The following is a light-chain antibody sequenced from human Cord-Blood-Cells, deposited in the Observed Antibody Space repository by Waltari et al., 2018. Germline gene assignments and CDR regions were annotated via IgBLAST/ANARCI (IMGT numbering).Light chain of an antibody. CDR1: QSISSW. CDR3: QQYNSYT. Sequence: PSTLSASVGDRVTITCRASQSISSWLAWYQQKPGKAPKLLIYDASSLESGVPSRFSGSGSGTEFTLTISSLQPDDFATYYCQQYNSYTFGQGTKLEIK. CDR2: DAS. J-gene: IGKJ2*01. V-gene: IGKV1-5*01.